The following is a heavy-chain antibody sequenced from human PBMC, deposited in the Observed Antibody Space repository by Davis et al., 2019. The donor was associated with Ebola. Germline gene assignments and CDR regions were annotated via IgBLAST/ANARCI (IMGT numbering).Heavy chain of an antibody. V-gene: IGHV1-18*01. CDR2: ISAYNGNT. CDR1: GYTFTSYG. Sequence: AASVKVSCKASGYTFTSYGISWVRQAPGQGLEWMGWISAYNGNTNYAQKLQGRVTMTTDTSTSTAYMELSSLRSEDTAVYYCARDRGGYSGYGFDYWGQGTLVTVSS. J-gene: IGHJ4*02. D-gene: IGHD5-12*01. CDR3: ARDRGGYSGYGFDY.